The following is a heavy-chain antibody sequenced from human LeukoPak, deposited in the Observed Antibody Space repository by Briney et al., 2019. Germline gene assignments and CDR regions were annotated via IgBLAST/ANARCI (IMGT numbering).Heavy chain of an antibody. Sequence: PGGSLRLSCAASGFTFSSYAMSWVRQAPGKGLEWVSAISGSGGSTYYADSVKGRFTISRDNSKNTLNLQMNSLRAEDTAVYYCAKRITMVRGVIPDAFDIWGQGTMVTVSS. D-gene: IGHD3-10*01. CDR1: GFTFSSYA. V-gene: IGHV3-23*01. CDR2: ISGSGGST. CDR3: AKRITMVRGVIPDAFDI. J-gene: IGHJ3*02.